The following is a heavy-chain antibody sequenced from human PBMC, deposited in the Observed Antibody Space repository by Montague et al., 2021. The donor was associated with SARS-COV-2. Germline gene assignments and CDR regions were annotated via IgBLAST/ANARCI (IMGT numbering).Heavy chain of an antibody. CDR3: ARGDRHGYGYRRGSFDY. CDR2: INHSGST. CDR1: GGSFSGHY. J-gene: IGHJ4*02. Sequence: SETLSLTCAVYGGSFSGHYWNWIRQPPGKGLEWIGEINHSGSTNNNTSLKSRVTMSVDTSKNQFSLKLSSLTAAATAVYYCARGDRHGYGYRRGSFDYWGQGTLVTVSS. D-gene: IGHD5-18*01. V-gene: IGHV4-34*01.